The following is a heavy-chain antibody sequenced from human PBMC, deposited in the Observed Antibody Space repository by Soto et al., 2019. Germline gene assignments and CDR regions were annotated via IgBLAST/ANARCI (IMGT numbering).Heavy chain of an antibody. Sequence: GESLKISCKGSGYGFTSYWIGWVRQMPGKGLEWMGIIYPGDSDTRYSPSFQGQVTISADKSISTAYLQWSSLKASDTAMYYCACTRGWNLDAFDIWGQGTMVTVSS. CDR3: ACTRGWNLDAFDI. V-gene: IGHV5-51*01. J-gene: IGHJ3*02. CDR2: IYPGDSDT. CDR1: GYGFTSYW. D-gene: IGHD1-7*01.